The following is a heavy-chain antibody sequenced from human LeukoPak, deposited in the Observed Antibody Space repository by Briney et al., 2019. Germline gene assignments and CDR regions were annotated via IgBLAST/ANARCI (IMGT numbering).Heavy chain of an antibody. CDR2: IYSGGST. V-gene: IGHV3-66*01. D-gene: IGHD6-13*01. CDR3: ARVDSRTAQFDY. J-gene: IGHJ4*02. CDR1: GFTVSSNY. Sequence: GGSLRLSCAVSGFTVSSNYLNWVRQAPGKGPEWVSVIYSGGSTYYADSVKGRFTISRDNSKNTLYLQTNSLRAENTAVYHCARVDSRTAQFDYWGQGTLVTVSS.